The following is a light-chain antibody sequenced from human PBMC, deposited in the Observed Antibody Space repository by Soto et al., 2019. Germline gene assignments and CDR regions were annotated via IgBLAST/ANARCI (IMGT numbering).Light chain of an antibody. Sequence: QTVVTQEPSMTVSPGGTVILTCGSSTGPVTDGHYPYWFQQRPGQAPGTLIYDTTHRHSWTPARFSGSLLGGKAALTLSGAQPEDEADYYCLLQYTGEARVFGGGTKLTVL. CDR3: LLQYTGEARV. CDR2: DTT. CDR1: TGPVTDGHY. J-gene: IGLJ3*02. V-gene: IGLV7-46*01.